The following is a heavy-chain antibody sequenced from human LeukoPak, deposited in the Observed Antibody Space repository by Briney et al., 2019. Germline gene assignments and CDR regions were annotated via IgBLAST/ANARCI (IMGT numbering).Heavy chain of an antibody. CDR2: ISAYNGNT. CDR3: ARVAAAAQEFDY. J-gene: IGHJ4*02. CDR1: GYTFTSYG. V-gene: IGHV1-18*01. Sequence: GASVKVPCKASGYTFTSYGISWVRQAPGQGLEWMGWISAYNGNTNYAQKLQGRVTMTTDTSTGTAYMELRSLRSDDTAVYYCARVAAAAQEFDYWGQGTLVTVSS. D-gene: IGHD6-13*01.